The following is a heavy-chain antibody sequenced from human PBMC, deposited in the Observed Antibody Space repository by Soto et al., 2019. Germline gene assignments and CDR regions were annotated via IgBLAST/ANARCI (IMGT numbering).Heavy chain of an antibody. J-gene: IGHJ6*02. V-gene: IGHV4-30-2*01. CDR1: GGSISSGGYS. CDR3: ARARGYYGSGSLAYYYGMDV. D-gene: IGHD3-10*01. Sequence: SETLSLTCAVSGGSISSGGYSWSWIRQPPGKGLEWIGYIYHSGSTYYNPSLKSRVTISVDRSKNQFSLKLSSVTAADTAVYYCARARGYYGSGSLAYYYGMDVWGQGTTVTVSS. CDR2: IYHSGST.